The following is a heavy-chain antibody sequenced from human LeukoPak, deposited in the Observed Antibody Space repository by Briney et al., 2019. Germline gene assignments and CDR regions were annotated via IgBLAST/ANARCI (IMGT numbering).Heavy chain of an antibody. CDR1: GFTFSSYG. V-gene: IGHV3-33*06. D-gene: IGHD4-17*01. CDR2: IWYDGSDK. J-gene: IGHJ4*02. CDR3: AKSATTVTSNFDY. Sequence: GRSLRLSCAASGFTFSSYGMHWVRQAPGKGLEWVAVIWYDGSDKYYADSVKGRFTISRDNSKNTLYLQMNSLRAEDTAVYYCAKSATTVTSNFDYWGQGTLVTVSS.